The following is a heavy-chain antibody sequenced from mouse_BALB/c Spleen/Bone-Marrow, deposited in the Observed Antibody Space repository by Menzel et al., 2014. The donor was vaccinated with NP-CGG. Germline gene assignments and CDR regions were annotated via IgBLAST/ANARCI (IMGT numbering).Heavy chain of an antibody. CDR1: GYTFTNYY. CDR2: INPSNGGT. CDR3: TTLGRFAY. Sequence: VQLVESGAELVKPGVSVKLSCKASGYTFTNYYMYWVKQRPGQDHEWIGEINPSNGGTNFNEKFKSKATLTVDKSSSTAYMQLSSLTSEDSAVYYCTTLGRFAYWGQGTLVTVSA. V-gene: IGHV1S81*02. D-gene: IGHD4-1*01. J-gene: IGHJ3*01.